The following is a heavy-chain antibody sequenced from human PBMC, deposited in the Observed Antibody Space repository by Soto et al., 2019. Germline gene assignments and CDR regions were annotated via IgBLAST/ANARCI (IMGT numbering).Heavy chain of an antibody. J-gene: IGHJ6*02. Sequence: EVQLVESGGTLVQPGGSLKLSCAASGFDASVNFMTWVRQAPGKGLEWVSSINNAGTTFYADSVKGRFTISRDDSKNTLFLQINSLRVEDTAMYYCVRENYYYGMDVWGQGTAVTVSS. CDR2: INNAGTT. CDR1: GFDASVNF. CDR3: VRENYYYGMDV. V-gene: IGHV3-66*01.